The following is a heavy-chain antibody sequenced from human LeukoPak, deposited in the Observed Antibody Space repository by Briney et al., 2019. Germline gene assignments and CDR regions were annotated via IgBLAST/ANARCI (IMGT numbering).Heavy chain of an antibody. D-gene: IGHD2-2*02. Sequence: SETLSLTCAVYGGSFSGYYWSWIRQPPGKGLEWIGEINHSGSTNYNPSLKSRVTISVDTSKNQFSLKVTSVNAADTAVYYCARGDEVIAAARPDYWGQGSLVTVSS. V-gene: IGHV4-34*01. CDR3: ARGDEVIAAARPDY. J-gene: IGHJ4*02. CDR2: INHSGST. CDR1: GGSFSGYY.